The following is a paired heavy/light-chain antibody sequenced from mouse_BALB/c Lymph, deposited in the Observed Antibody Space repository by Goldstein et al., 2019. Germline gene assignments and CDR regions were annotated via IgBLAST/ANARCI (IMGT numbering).Light chain of an antibody. CDR1: QDIGSS. CDR3: LQYASSPFT. V-gene: IGKV9-120*01. J-gene: IGKJ4*01. CDR2: ATS. Sequence: DIQMTQSPSSLSASLGERVSLTCRASQDIGSSLNWLQQEPDGTIKRLIYATSSLDSGVPKRFSGSRSGSDYSLTISSLESEDFVDYYCLQYASSPFTFGSGTKLEIK.
Heavy chain of an antibody. V-gene: IGHV1-31*01. CDR3: ENGAY. CDR1: GYSFTGYY. Sequence: EVQLQQSGPELVKPGASVKISCKASGYSFTGYYMHWVKQSHGNSLDWIGYIYPYNGVSSYNQKFKGKATLTVDKSSSTAYMELRSLTSEDSAVYYCENGAYWGQGTLVTVSA. CDR2: IYPYNGVS. J-gene: IGHJ3*01.